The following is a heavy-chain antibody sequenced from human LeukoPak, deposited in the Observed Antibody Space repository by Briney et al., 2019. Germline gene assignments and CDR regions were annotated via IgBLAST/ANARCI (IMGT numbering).Heavy chain of an antibody. CDR3: ARGNIVVPAAIQSDYYYYYGMDV. J-gene: IGHJ6*02. CDR1: GGSISSYY. V-gene: IGHV4-4*07. D-gene: IGHD2-2*02. CDR2: IYTSGST. Sequence: PSETLSLTCTVSGGSISSYYWSWIRQPAGKGLEWIGRIYTSGSTNYNPSLKSRVTMSVDTSKNQFSLKLSSVTAADTAVYYCARGNIVVPAAIQSDYYYYYGMDVWGQGTTVTVSS.